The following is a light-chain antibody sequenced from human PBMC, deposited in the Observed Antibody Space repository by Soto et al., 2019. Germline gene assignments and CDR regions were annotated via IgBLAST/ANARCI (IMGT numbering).Light chain of an antibody. CDR1: QDIDNY. Sequence: DIQMTQSPSSLSASVGDRVTITCQASQDIDNYLNWYQHKPGKAPKLLIYDASNLEAGVPSRFSGSASGTDFTFAISCLQPEDIATYYCQQSGNLPLTFGGGTKVQI. CDR3: QQSGNLPLT. V-gene: IGKV1-33*01. J-gene: IGKJ4*01. CDR2: DAS.